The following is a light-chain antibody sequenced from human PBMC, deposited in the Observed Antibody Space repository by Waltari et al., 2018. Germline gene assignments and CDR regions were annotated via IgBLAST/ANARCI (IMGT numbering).Light chain of an antibody. CDR3: SSYATSNTVV. CDR1: NRDIDAYDY. J-gene: IGLJ2*01. Sequence: QSALTQPASVSGSPGQSITISCTGTNRDIDAYDYVFWYQQHPGKAPKLIFYDVSGRPSGISNRFSGSKSDNTASLTISGLQDEDEADYYCSSYATSNTVVFGGGTKVTVL. CDR2: DVS. V-gene: IGLV2-14*03.